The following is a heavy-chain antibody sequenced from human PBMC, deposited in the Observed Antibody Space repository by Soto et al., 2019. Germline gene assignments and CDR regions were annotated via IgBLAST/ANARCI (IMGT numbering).Heavy chain of an antibody. CDR3: ARDQRSGGFDY. CDR1: GFTFSSYA. CDR2: ISYDGSNK. J-gene: IGHJ4*02. Sequence: PGGSLRLSCAASGFTFSSYAMHWVRQAPGKGLEWVAVISYDGSNKYYADSVKGRFTISRDNSKNTLYLQVNSLRAEDTAVYYCARDQRSGGFDYWGQGTLVTVSS. D-gene: IGHD2-15*01. V-gene: IGHV3-30-3*01.